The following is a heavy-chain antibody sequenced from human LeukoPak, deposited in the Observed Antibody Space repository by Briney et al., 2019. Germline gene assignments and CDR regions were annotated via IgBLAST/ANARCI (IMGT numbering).Heavy chain of an antibody. V-gene: IGHV4-38-2*01. CDR1: SYSISSGYY. J-gene: IGHJ4*02. D-gene: IGHD3-3*01. Sequence: SETLSLTCAVSSYSISSGYYWGWIRQPPGQGLEWIGSSYHSGSTYYNPSLKSRVTISVDTSKNQVSQKLSSVTAADTAVYYCARGGGVVLDYWGQGTLVTVSS. CDR3: ARGGGVVLDY. CDR2: SYHSGST.